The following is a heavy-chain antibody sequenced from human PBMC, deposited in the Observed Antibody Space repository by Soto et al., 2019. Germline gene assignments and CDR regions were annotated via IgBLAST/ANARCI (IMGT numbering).Heavy chain of an antibody. V-gene: IGHV4-30-4*01. J-gene: IGHJ4*02. CDR1: GGSVSSVNAY. Sequence: SETLSLTCNVSGGSVSSVNAYWTWIRQPPGKGLEWIGYIFYRGSTSYNPSLRSRVSISMDPSKNQFSLTLSSVTAADTAVYYCARDNYGSGSYSPFDYWGPGTLVTSPQ. D-gene: IGHD3-10*01. CDR3: ARDNYGSGSYSPFDY. CDR2: IFYRGST.